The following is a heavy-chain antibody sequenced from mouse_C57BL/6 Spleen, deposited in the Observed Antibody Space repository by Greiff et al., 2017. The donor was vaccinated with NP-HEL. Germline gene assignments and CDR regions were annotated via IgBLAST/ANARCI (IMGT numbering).Heavy chain of an antibody. J-gene: IGHJ2*01. CDR3: TRRRENWDDYFDY. Sequence: QVQLKESGAELVRPGASVTLSCKASGYTFTDYEMHWVKQTPVHGLEWIGAIDPETGGTAYNQKFKGKAILTADKSSSTAYMEIRSLTSEDSAVYYCTRRRENWDDYFDYWGQGTTLTVSS. CDR1: GYTFTDYE. CDR2: IDPETGGT. D-gene: IGHD4-1*01. V-gene: IGHV1-15*01.